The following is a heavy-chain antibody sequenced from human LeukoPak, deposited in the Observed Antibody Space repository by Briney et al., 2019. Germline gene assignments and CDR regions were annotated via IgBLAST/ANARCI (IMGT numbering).Heavy chain of an antibody. D-gene: IGHD3-22*01. CDR2: INPNSGGT. V-gene: IGHV1-2*02. Sequence: ASVKVSCKASGYTFTGYYMHWVRQAPGQGLEWMGWINPNSGGTNYAQKFQGRVTMTRDTSISTAYMELSRLRSDDTAVYYCARDGDPYYHDSSGYYLEYFQHWGQGTLVTVSS. CDR1: GYTFTGYY. J-gene: IGHJ1*01. CDR3: ARDGDPYYHDSSGYYLEYFQH.